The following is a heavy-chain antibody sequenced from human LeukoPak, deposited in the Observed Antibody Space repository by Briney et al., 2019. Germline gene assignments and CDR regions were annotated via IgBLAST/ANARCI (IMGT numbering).Heavy chain of an antibody. Sequence: PSETLSLTCSVSGASINSYYWNWIRQSPGKGLEWLGNIHYRGTTNYNPSLKSRVTLSLDSSKSQFALKVTSVTAADTAVYYCARDEFGDFQGFDYWGXXTXXTVXS. V-gene: IGHV4-59*13. J-gene: IGHJ4*01. D-gene: IGHD4-17*01. CDR1: GASINSYY. CDR3: ARDEFGDFQGFDY. CDR2: IHYRGTT.